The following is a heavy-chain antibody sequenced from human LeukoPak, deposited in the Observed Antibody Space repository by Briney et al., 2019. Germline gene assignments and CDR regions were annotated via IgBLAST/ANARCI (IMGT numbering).Heavy chain of an antibody. V-gene: IGHV4-59*01. Sequence: SETLSLTCTVSGGSISDYYWSWIRQPPGKGLEWIGYIYYSGSTNYNPSLKSRVTISVDMSKNQISLKLSSVTAADTAVYYCAREGYSSGWVDYWGQGTLVTVSS. J-gene: IGHJ4*02. CDR3: AREGYSSGWVDY. CDR2: IYYSGST. CDR1: GGSISDYY. D-gene: IGHD6-19*01.